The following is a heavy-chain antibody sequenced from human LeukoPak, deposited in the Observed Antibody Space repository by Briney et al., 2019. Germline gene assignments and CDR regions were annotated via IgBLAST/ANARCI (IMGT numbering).Heavy chain of an antibody. D-gene: IGHD6-13*01. CDR3: AREARIAAAGPPDWFDP. CDR1: GGTFSSYA. Sequence: SVKVSCKASGGTFSSYAISWVRQAPGQGLEWMGGIIPIFGTANYAQKFQSRVTITADESTSTAYMELSSLRSEDTAVYYCAREARIAAAGPPDWFDPWGQGTLVTVSS. CDR2: IIPIFGTA. V-gene: IGHV1-69*13. J-gene: IGHJ5*02.